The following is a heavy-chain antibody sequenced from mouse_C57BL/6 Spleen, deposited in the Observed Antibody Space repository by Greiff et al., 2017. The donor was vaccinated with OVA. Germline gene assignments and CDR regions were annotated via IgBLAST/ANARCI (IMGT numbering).Heavy chain of an antibody. V-gene: IGHV1-52*01. Sequence: QVQLKESGAELVRPGSSVKLSCKASGYTFTSYWMHWVKQRPIQGLEWIGNIDPSDSETHYNQKFKDKATLTVDKSSSTAYMQLSSLTSEDSAVYYCAREDSAGPGFAYWGQGTLVTVSA. CDR1: GYTFTSYW. J-gene: IGHJ3*01. CDR3: AREDSAGPGFAY. D-gene: IGHD3-2*02. CDR2: IDPSDSET.